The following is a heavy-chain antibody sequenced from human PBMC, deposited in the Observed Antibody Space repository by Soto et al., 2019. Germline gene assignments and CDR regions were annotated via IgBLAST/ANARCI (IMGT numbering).Heavy chain of an antibody. V-gene: IGHV1-2*04. Sequence: GASVKVSCKASGYTFTGYYMHWVRQAPGQGLEWMGWINPNSGGTNYAQKFQGWVTMTRDTSISTAYMELSRLRSDDTAVYYCARGQKLVPYYYYYGMDVWGQVTTVTVSS. CDR3: ARGQKLVPYYYYYGMDV. CDR2: INPNSGGT. J-gene: IGHJ6*02. D-gene: IGHD6-13*01. CDR1: GYTFTGYY.